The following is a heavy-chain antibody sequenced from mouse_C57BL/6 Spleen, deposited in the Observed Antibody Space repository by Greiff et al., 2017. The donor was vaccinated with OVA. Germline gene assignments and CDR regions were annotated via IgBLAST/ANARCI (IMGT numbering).Heavy chain of an antibody. CDR3: ARPYYYGSTWFAY. V-gene: IGHV14-3*01. D-gene: IGHD1-1*01. Sequence: VQLKQSVAELVRPGASVKLSCTASGFNIKNTYMHWVKQRPEQGLEWIGRIDPANGNTKYAPKFQGKATITADTSSNTAYLQLSSLTSEDTAIYYCARPYYYGSTWFAYWGQGTLVTVSA. CDR1: GFNIKNTY. CDR2: IDPANGNT. J-gene: IGHJ3*01.